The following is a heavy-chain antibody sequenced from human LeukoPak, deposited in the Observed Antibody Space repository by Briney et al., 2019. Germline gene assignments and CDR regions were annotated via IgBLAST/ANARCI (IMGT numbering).Heavy chain of an antibody. CDR2: IYSGGST. V-gene: IGHV3-66*02. D-gene: IGHD3-3*01. J-gene: IGHJ3*02. CDR1: GFTVSSNY. Sequence: GGPLRLSCAASGFTVSSNYMSWVRQAPGKGLEWVSVIYSGGSTYYADSVKGRFTISRDNSKNTLYLQMNSLRAEDTAVYYCARPFLEWLLSDAFDIWGQGTMVTVSS. CDR3: ARPFLEWLLSDAFDI.